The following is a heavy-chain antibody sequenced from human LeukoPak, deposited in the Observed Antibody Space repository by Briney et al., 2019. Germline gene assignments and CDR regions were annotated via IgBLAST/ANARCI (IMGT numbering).Heavy chain of an antibody. D-gene: IGHD3-10*01. CDR2: LRGNDET. Sequence: PGGSLRLSCATSGISFRNYAMSWVRQAPARGPEWVSSLRGNDETFYADSVKGRFTLSRDDSRNTVYLQLNNLRVEDTAIYHCARASWVSDPDAVRWGQGTQVTVSS. CDR3: ARASWVSDPDAVR. CDR1: GISFRNYA. V-gene: IGHV3-23*01. J-gene: IGHJ4*02.